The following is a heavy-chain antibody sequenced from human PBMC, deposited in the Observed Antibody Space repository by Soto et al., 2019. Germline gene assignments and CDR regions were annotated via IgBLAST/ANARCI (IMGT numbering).Heavy chain of an antibody. CDR2: ISSSSSYI. CDR3: ARDQVYYGSGSPIRY. J-gene: IGHJ4*02. D-gene: IGHD3-10*01. Sequence: GGSLRLSCAASGFTFSSYSMNWVRQAPGKGLEWVSSISSSSSYIYYADSVKGRFTISRDNAKNSLYLQMNSLRAEDTAVYYCARDQVYYGSGSPIRYWGQGXLVTVYS. V-gene: IGHV3-21*01. CDR1: GFTFSSYS.